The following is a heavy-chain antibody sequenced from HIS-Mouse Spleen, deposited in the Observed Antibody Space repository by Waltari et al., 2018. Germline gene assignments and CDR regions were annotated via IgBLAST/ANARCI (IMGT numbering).Heavy chain of an antibody. CDR1: GYSISSGYY. Sequence: QVQLQESGPGLVKPSETLSLTCTVSGYSISSGYYWGWIRQPPGKGLEWIGSIYHSGDPDYNPALKSRVTISVDTSKNQFSLKLSSVTAADTAVYYCARARVLLWFGESHDAFDIWGQGTMVTVSS. J-gene: IGHJ3*02. CDR2: IYHSGDP. D-gene: IGHD3-10*01. V-gene: IGHV4-38-2*02. CDR3: ARARVLLWFGESHDAFDI.